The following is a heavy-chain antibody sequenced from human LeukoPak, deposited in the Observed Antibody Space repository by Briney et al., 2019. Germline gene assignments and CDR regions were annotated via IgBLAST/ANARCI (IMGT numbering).Heavy chain of an antibody. Sequence: GGSLRLSCAASGFTFSSYWMSWVRQAPGKGLEWVANIKQDGSEKYYVDSVKGRFTISRDNAKNSLYLQMNSLRAEDTAVYYCAKENLVGSSGWLTGSFDYWGQGTLVTVSS. V-gene: IGHV3-7*03. J-gene: IGHJ4*02. CDR3: AKENLVGSSGWLTGSFDY. CDR2: IKQDGSEK. CDR1: GFTFSSYW. D-gene: IGHD6-19*01.